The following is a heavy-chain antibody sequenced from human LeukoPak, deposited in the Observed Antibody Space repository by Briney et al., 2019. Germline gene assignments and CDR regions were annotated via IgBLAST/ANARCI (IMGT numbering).Heavy chain of an antibody. J-gene: IGHJ4*02. V-gene: IGHV3-21*01. CDR2: ISSSSNYI. CDR1: GFTFSTYS. CDR3: ARDLYGSGIVIDY. Sequence: PGGSPRLSCAASGFTFSTYSMNWVRQAPGKGLEWASCISSSSNYIYYADSVKGRFTISRDSAKNSLYLQMNSLRAEDTAVYYCARDLYGSGIVIDYWGQGTLVTVSS. D-gene: IGHD3-10*01.